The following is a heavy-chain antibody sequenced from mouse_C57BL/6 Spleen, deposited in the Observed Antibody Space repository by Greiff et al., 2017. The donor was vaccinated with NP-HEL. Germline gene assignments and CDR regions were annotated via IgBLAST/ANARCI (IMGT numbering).Heavy chain of an antibody. D-gene: IGHD2-2*01. Sequence: EVKLVESGGGLVKPGGSLKLSCAASGFTFSSYAMSWVRQTPEKRLEWVATISDGGSYTYYPDNVKGRFTISRDNAKHNLYLQMSHLKSEDPAMYYCARGGSTMVTTKAWFAYWGQGTLVTVAA. J-gene: IGHJ3*01. CDR3: ARGGSTMVTTKAWFAY. V-gene: IGHV5-4*03. CDR1: GFTFSSYA. CDR2: ISDGGSYT.